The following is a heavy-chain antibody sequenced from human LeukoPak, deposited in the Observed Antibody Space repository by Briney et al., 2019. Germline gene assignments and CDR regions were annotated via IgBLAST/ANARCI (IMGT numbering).Heavy chain of an antibody. Sequence: PGVSLRLSCAASGFTFSRYSINWVRQAPGRGLEWVSYIDSTSSPIYYTHSVKGRFTVSRDNAKNSLYLQKNSLRAEDTAVYYCTRQGVFGEVDYWGQGILVTVSS. CDR2: IDSTSSPI. D-gene: IGHD3-10*02. CDR1: GFTFSRYS. V-gene: IGHV3-48*01. J-gene: IGHJ4*02. CDR3: TRQGVFGEVDY.